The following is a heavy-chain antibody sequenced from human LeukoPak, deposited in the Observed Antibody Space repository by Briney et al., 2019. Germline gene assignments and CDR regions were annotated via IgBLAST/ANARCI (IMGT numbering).Heavy chain of an antibody. Sequence: GASVKVSCKASGYTFTSYYMHWVRQAPGQGPEWMAIINPSGGSTNYAQKFQGRVTMTRDTSTSTVYMELSSLRSEDTAVYYCARDDASRKTFDYWGQGTLVTVSS. CDR2: INPSGGST. D-gene: IGHD2-2*01. CDR3: ARDDASRKTFDY. CDR1: GYTFTSYY. J-gene: IGHJ4*02. V-gene: IGHV1-46*01.